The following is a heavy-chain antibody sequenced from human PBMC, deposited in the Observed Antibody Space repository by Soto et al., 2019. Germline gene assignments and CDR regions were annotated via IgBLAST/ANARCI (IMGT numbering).Heavy chain of an antibody. Sequence: GGSLRLSCVASGFTFSSYAMHWVRQAPGKGLEWVAVISYDGSNKYYADSVKGRFTISRGNSKNTLYLQMNSLRAEDTAVYYCARELYGSGSYYNGKGGMDVWGQGTTVTVSS. CDR1: GFTFSSYA. J-gene: IGHJ6*02. D-gene: IGHD3-10*01. CDR3: ARELYGSGSYYNGKGGMDV. V-gene: IGHV3-30-3*01. CDR2: ISYDGSNK.